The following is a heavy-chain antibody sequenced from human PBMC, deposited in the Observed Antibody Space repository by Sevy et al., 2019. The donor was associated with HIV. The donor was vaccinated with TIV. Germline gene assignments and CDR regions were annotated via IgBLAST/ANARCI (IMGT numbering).Heavy chain of an antibody. J-gene: IGHJ5*02. CDR2: ILYSGST. D-gene: IGHD2-8*02. CDR3: ATLVPDDNWFDP. Sequence: SETLSLTCTVTGDSMNTYYWAWIRQPPGKSLEWVGYILYSGSTEYSPSLKSRVTMALDKSKNEVSLRLSSVTAADTAVYYCATLVPDDNWFDPWGQGRLVTVSS. V-gene: IGHV4-59*01. CDR1: GDSMNTYY.